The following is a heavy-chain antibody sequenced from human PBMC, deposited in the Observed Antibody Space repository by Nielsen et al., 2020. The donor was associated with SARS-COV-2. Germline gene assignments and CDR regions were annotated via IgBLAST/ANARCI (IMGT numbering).Heavy chain of an antibody. J-gene: IGHJ4*02. V-gene: IGHV1-69*13. CDR2: IIPIFGTA. CDR1: GGTFSSYA. Sequence: SVKVSCKASGGTFSSYAISWVRQAPGQGLEWMGGIIPIFGTANYAQKFQGRVTITADESTSTAYMELRSLRSDDTAVYYCARVSSGSGTLDYWGQGTLVTVSS. D-gene: IGHD3-10*01. CDR3: ARVSSGSGTLDY.